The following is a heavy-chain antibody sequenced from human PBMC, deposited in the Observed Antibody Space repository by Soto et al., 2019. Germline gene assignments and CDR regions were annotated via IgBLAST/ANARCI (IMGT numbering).Heavy chain of an antibody. Sequence: SVKVSCKASGGTFSSYAISWVRQAPGQGLEWMGGIIPIFGTANYAQKFQGRVTITADESTSTAYMELSSLRSEDTAVYYCAREGAKYYYGSGSYHFFDYWGQGTLVTVSS. D-gene: IGHD3-10*01. V-gene: IGHV1-69*13. J-gene: IGHJ4*02. CDR2: IIPIFGTA. CDR3: AREGAKYYYGSGSYHFFDY. CDR1: GGTFSSYA.